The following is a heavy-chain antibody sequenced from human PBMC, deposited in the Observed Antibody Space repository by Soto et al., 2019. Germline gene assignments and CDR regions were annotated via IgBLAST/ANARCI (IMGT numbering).Heavy chain of an antibody. Sequence: GPPKINPTPTLSLTCTFSGFSLRTVDVDVGWIRQPPGTALAWPAVISWYDDQRSSPSLKSRLTTTKDTTRNQALHTITNMDPVDTATYFCALSTDRVTAFDYWGQGALVTVSS. V-gene: IGHV2-5*01. CDR2: ISWYDDQ. J-gene: IGHJ4*02. CDR1: GFSLRTVDVD. D-gene: IGHD3-22*01. CDR3: ALSTDRVTAFDY.